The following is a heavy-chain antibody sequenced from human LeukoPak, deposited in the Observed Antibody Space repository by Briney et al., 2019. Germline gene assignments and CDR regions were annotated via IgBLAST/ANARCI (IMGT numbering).Heavy chain of an antibody. CDR3: ARSGHGDYFPDAFDI. J-gene: IGHJ3*02. V-gene: IGHV4-59*08. CDR1: GGSVSHYY. Sequence: SETLSRTCSVSGGSVSHYYWNWIRQPPGKGLEWIGYIYYTGSTNYNPSLKSRVTISLDTSKNQFSLKLSSVTAADTAVYYCARSGHGDYFPDAFDIWGQGTMVTVSS. D-gene: IGHD4-17*01. CDR2: IYYTGST.